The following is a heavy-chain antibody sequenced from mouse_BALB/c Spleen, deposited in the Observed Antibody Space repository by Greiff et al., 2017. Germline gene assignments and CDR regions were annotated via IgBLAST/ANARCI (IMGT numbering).Heavy chain of an antibody. V-gene: IGHV14-3*02. CDR2: IDPANGNT. J-gene: IGHJ1*01. CDR3: ARERNYDWYFDV. CDR1: GFNIKDTY. D-gene: IGHD2-1*01. Sequence: EVQLQQSGAELVKPGASVKLSCTASGFNIKDTYMHWVKQRPEQGLEWIGRIDPANGNTKYDPKFQGKATITADTSSNTAYLQLSSLTSEDTAVYYCARERNYDWYFDVWGAGTTVTVSS.